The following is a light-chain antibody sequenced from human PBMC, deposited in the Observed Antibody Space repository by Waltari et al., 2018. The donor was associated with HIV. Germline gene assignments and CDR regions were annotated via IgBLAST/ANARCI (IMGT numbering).Light chain of an antibody. CDR2: SDD. V-gene: IGLV1-44*01. Sequence: QSVLTQPPSASGTPGQRVTISCSGSNSNIGSNTVSWYQQLPGTAPKLLIYSDDQRPSGVPDRFSGSKSGTSASLAISVVQSEDEADYYCAVWDDGLNGPEFGGGTKLTVL. CDR3: AVWDDGLNGPE. CDR1: NSNIGSNT. J-gene: IGLJ3*02.